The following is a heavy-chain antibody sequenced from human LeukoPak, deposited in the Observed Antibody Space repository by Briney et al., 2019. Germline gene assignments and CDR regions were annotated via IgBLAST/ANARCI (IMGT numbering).Heavy chain of an antibody. CDR2: ISAYNGNT. Sequence: ASVKVSCKASGYTFTSYGISWVRQAPGQGLEWMGWISAYNGNTNYAQKFQGRVTMTRDTSISTAYMELSRLKSDDTAVYYCARDWNDYVWGSYRYWRYFDYWGQGTLVTVSS. CDR3: ARDWNDYVWGSYRYWRYFDY. CDR1: GYTFTSYG. J-gene: IGHJ4*02. V-gene: IGHV1-18*01. D-gene: IGHD3-16*02.